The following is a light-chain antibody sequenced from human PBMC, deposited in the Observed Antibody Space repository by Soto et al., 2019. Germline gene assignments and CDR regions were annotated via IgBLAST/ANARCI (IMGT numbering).Light chain of an antibody. J-gene: IGKJ2*01. CDR2: DAS. CDR3: QQYDSYPYT. V-gene: IGKV3-11*01. Sequence: EIVLRQSPATLSLSPGERATLSCRASQTVSSYLAWYQQKPGQAPRLLIYDASVRATGTPGRFSGSGSGTDFNLIINSLQPDDFTTYYCQQYDSYPYTFGQGTKLEIK. CDR1: QTVSSY.